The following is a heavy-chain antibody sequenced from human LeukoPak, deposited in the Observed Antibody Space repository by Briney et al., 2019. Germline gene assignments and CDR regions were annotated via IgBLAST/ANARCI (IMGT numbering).Heavy chain of an antibody. Sequence: GGSLRLSCAASGFTFSSYEMNWVRQAPGKGLEWVSYISSSGSTIYYADSVKGRFTISRDNAKNSLYLLMNSLRAEDTAVYYCARGGSGRPLDYWGQGTLVTVSS. V-gene: IGHV3-48*03. CDR1: GFTFSSYE. CDR3: ARGGSGRPLDY. J-gene: IGHJ4*02. CDR2: ISSSGSTI. D-gene: IGHD3-10*01.